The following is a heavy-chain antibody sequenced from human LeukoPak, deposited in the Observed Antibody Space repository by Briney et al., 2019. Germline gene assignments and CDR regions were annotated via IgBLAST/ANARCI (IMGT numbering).Heavy chain of an antibody. V-gene: IGHV3-23*01. CDR1: GFTFSSYA. Sequence: GGSLRLSCAASGFTFSSYAMSWVRQAPGKGLEWVSAISGSGGSTYYADSVKGRFTISRDNSRNTLYLQMNSLRAEDTAVYYCAKLTGDYVWGSFYLYWGQGTLVTVSS. J-gene: IGHJ4*02. CDR3: AKLTGDYVWGSFYLY. D-gene: IGHD3-16*01. CDR2: ISGSGGST.